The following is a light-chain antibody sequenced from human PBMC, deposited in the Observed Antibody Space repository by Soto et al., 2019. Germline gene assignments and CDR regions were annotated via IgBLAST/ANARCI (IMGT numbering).Light chain of an antibody. CDR3: QQFAISTT. J-gene: IGKJ1*01. Sequence: PMTQSPSTLSASVXDRVTITCRASHNIERWMAWYQQKPGKAPSLLIFDASTLHSGVPSRFSGSGAGTDFTLTISSLQPDDFATYYCQQFAISTTFGQGTKVDIK. V-gene: IGKV1-5*01. CDR2: DAS. CDR1: HNIERW.